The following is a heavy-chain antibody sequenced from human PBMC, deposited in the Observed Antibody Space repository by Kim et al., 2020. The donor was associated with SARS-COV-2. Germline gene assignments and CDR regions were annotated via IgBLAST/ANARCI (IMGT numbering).Heavy chain of an antibody. V-gene: IGHV3-48*03. Sequence: GGSLRLSCAASGFTFSSYEMNWVRQAPGKGLEWVSYISSSGSTIYYADSVKGRFTISRDNAKNSLYLQMNSLRAEDTAVYYCARDGSYFDWLSHRSLDYWGQGTLVTVSS. CDR1: GFTFSSYE. CDR3: ARDGSYFDWLSHRSLDY. CDR2: ISSSGSTI. J-gene: IGHJ4*02. D-gene: IGHD3-9*01.